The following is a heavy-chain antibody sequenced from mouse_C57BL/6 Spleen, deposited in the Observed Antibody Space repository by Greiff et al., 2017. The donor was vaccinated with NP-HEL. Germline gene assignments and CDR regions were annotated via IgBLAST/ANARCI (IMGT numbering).Heavy chain of an antibody. CDR3: ARGMVTVYAMDY. V-gene: IGHV1-19*01. CDR1: GYTFTDYY. CDR2: INPYNGGT. J-gene: IGHJ4*01. D-gene: IGHD2-2*01. Sequence: EVQLQQSGPVLVKPGASVKMSCKASGYTFTDYYMNWVKQSHGKSLEWIGVINPYNGGTSYNQKFKGKATLTVDKSSSTAYMELNSLTSEDSAVYYCARGMVTVYAMDYWGQGTSVTVSS.